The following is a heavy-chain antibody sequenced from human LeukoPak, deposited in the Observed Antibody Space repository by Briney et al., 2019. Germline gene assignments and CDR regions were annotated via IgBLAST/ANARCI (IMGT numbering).Heavy chain of an antibody. CDR3: ARGGYDYGDYRYTVNFDY. J-gene: IGHJ4*02. D-gene: IGHD4-17*01. V-gene: IGHV4-34*01. CDR2: INHSGST. CDR1: GGSFSGYY. Sequence: PSETLSLTCAVYGGSFSGYYWSWIRQPPGKGLEWIGEINHSGSTNYNPSLKSRVTISVDTSKNQFSLKLSSVTAADTAVYYCARGGYDYGDYRYTVNFDYWGQGTLVTVSS.